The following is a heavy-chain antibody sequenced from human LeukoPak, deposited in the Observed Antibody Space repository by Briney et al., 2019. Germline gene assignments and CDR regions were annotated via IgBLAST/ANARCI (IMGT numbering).Heavy chain of an antibody. V-gene: IGHV4-39*01. J-gene: IGHJ3*02. Sequence: PSETLSLTCTVSGGSSSSDSYYWGWIRQPPGKGLEWIGNIYYSGTTFHNPSLKSRVTISVDTSKNQFSLRLTSVTAADTSIYYCARLSILLIKPRAFDIWGQGTVVTVSS. CDR1: GGSSSSDSYY. D-gene: IGHD2-15*01. CDR2: IYYSGTT. CDR3: ARLSILLIKPRAFDI.